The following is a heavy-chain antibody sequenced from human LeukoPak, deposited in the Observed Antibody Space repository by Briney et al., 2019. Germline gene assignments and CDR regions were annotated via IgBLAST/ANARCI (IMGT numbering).Heavy chain of an antibody. Sequence: SETLSLTCAVYGGSFSGYYWSWIRQPPGKGLEWIGYIYHSGSTYYNPSLKSRVTISVDRSKNQFSLKLSSVTAADTAVYYCASLRGDYVAFDYWGQGTLVTVSS. D-gene: IGHD4-17*01. CDR3: ASLRGDYVAFDY. CDR2: IYHSGST. CDR1: GGSFSGYY. J-gene: IGHJ4*02. V-gene: IGHV4-34*01.